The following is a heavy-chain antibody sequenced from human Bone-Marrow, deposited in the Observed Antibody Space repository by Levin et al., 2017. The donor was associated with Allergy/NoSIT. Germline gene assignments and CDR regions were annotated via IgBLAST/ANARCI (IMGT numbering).Heavy chain of an antibody. CDR1: GFTFSYAW. CDR2: IKSKTDGGAI. D-gene: IGHD2-2*01. V-gene: IGHV3-15*01. Sequence: GGSLRLSCSASGFTFSYAWLTWVRQAPGKGLEWVGRIKSKTDGGAIDYAAPVKGRFTISRDDSKDTEYLQMNSLKTEDTAVYYCTKGLYCSSTSCPGGYDYWGQGTLVTVSS. J-gene: IGHJ4*02. CDR3: TKGLYCSSTSCPGGYDY.